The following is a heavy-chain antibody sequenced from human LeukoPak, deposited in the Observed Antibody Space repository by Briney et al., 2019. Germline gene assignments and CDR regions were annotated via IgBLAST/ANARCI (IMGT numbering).Heavy chain of an antibody. CDR2: IYYSGST. D-gene: IGHD2-21*02. CDR3: ARVSHCGGDCYYNFDY. Sequence: SETLSLTCTVSGGSISTYFLSWIRQPPGKGLEWIGYIYYSGSTNYNPSLKSRVTISLDTSKNQFSLKLSSVTAADTAVYYCARVSHCGGDCYYNFDYWGQGTLVTVSS. CDR1: GGSISTYF. V-gene: IGHV4-59*01. J-gene: IGHJ4*02.